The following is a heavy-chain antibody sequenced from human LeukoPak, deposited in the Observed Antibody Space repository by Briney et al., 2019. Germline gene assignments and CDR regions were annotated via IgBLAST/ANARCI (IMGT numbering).Heavy chain of an antibody. CDR2: INEDESEE. CDR1: GFKFDDYW. CDR3: VRDWGGPDDF. D-gene: IGHD3-16*01. V-gene: IGHV3-7*01. J-gene: IGHJ4*02. Sequence: GGSLRLSCAASGFKFDDYWMSWVRQPRGKGLEWVANINEDESEEFYVDSVKGRFTISRDNAKKSLYLQMNSLRAEDTAVYYCVRDWGGPDDFWGQGTLVTVSS.